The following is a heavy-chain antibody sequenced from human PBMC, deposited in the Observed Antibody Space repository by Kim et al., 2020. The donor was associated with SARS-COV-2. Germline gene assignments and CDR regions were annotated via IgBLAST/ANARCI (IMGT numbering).Heavy chain of an antibody. J-gene: IGHJ6*02. D-gene: IGHD6-13*01. Sequence: ASVKVSCKASGYTFTSYGISWVRQAPGQGLEWMGWISAYNGNTNYAQKPQGRVTMTTDTSTSTAYMELRSLRSDDTAVYYCARDPGPGIAAAGTRYSYYYYGMDVWGQGTTVTVSS. CDR2: ISAYNGNT. CDR1: GYTFTSYG. V-gene: IGHV1-18*04. CDR3: ARDPGPGIAAAGTRYSYYYYGMDV.